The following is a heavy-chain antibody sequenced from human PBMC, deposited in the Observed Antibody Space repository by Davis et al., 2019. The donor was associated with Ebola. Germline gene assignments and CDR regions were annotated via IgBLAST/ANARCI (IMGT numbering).Heavy chain of an antibody. V-gene: IGHV1-2*02. D-gene: IGHD3-22*01. Sequence: ASVKVSCKASGYNFIEYFMHWVRQAPGQGLEWMGRINSNNGDTNYAQKFQGRVTITADESTSTAYMELRSLRSDDTAVYYCARGRGHYESSGGDFWGQGTLVTVSS. CDR2: INSNNGDT. CDR1: GYNFIEYF. J-gene: IGHJ4*02. CDR3: ARGRGHYESSGGDF.